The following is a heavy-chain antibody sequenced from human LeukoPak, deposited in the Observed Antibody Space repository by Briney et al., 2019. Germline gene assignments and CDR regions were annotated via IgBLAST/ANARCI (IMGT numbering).Heavy chain of an antibody. V-gene: IGHV1-18*01. Sequence: GASVKVSCKASGYTFTNNAINWVRQAPGQGLEWMGWISIYNGNTNYAQKLQGRVTMTTDTSTSTAYMELRSLRSDDTAVYYCARVDSSGFGLDHWGQGTLVTVSS. CDR3: ARVDSSGFGLDH. J-gene: IGHJ4*02. D-gene: IGHD6-19*01. CDR2: ISIYNGNT. CDR1: GYTFTNNA.